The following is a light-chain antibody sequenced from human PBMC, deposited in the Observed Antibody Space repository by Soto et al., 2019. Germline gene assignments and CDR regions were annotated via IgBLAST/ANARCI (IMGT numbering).Light chain of an antibody. CDR1: ETVATN. J-gene: IGKJ1*01. Sequence: VMTQSPATLSVSPGERATLSCWASETVATNLAWYQQKPGQAPRLLISGASNRAAGISDRFRGSGSGTEFTLTIRSLRSEDSAIYYCQQYFEWPPMTFGQGTKVEI. CDR3: QQYFEWPPMT. CDR2: GAS. V-gene: IGKV3-15*01.